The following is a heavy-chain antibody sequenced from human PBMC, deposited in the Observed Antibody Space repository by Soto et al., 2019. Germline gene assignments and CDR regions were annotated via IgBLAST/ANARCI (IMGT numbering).Heavy chain of an antibody. CDR3: ARVGSSGFDPGWFDP. V-gene: IGHV1-18*01. Sequence: GASVKVSCKASGYTFTSYGISWVRQAPGQGLEWMGWISAYNGNTNYAQKLQGRVTMTTDTSTSTAYMELRSLRSDDTAVYYCARVGSSGFDPGWFDPSGQGTLFTVSS. D-gene: IGHD5-12*01. J-gene: IGHJ5*02. CDR2: ISAYNGNT. CDR1: GYTFTSYG.